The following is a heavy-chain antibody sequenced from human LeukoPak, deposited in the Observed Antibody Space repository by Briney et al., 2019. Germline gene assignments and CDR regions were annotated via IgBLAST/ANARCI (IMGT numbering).Heavy chain of an antibody. CDR2: IKSKTDGETT. Sequence: GGSLRLSCAASGFTFINAWMTWVRQAPGKGLEWLGRIKSKTDGETTDYAAPVKGRFTISRDDSKNTLYLQMDSLKTEDTAVYYCLSSFKYGGSYFDYWGQGTLVTVSS. J-gene: IGHJ4*02. CDR1: GFTFINAW. V-gene: IGHV3-15*01. CDR3: LSSFKYGGSYFDY. D-gene: IGHD1-26*01.